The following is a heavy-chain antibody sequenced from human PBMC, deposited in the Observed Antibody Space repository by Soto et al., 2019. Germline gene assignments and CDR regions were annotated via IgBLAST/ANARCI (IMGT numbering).Heavy chain of an antibody. J-gene: IGHJ4*01. D-gene: IGHD6-25*01. CDR3: GRSGWGGHSGK. CDR1: GGPFSSYT. Sequence: QVQLVQSGAEVKKRGSSVKVSCRATGGPFSSYTFTWVRQASGQGLEWMGRIIPVLGLANYAQKFQDRVTINADNCTGTVYMELRGLISEDKAVYYCGRSGWGGHSGKWGQGSLVTVSS. V-gene: IGHV1-69*02. CDR2: IIPVLGLA.